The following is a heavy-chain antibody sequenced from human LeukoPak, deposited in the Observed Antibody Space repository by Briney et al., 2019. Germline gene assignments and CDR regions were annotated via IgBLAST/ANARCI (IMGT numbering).Heavy chain of an antibody. Sequence: GESLKISCEGSGYSFTSYWIGWVRQMPGKGLEWMGIIYPGDSDTRYSPSFQGQVTISADKSISTAYLQWSSLKASDTAMYYCARQAPYDSSGYFGMDVWGQGTTVTVSS. V-gene: IGHV5-51*01. CDR1: GYSFTSYW. CDR2: IYPGDSDT. J-gene: IGHJ6*02. D-gene: IGHD3-22*01. CDR3: ARQAPYDSSGYFGMDV.